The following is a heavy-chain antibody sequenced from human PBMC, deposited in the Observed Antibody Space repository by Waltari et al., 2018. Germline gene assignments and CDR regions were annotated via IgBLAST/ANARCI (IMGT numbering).Heavy chain of an antibody. Sequence: QVQLQESGPGLVKPSETLSLTCTVSGGSISSYYWSWIRQPPGKGLEWIGYIYYSGSTNYNPSLKSRVTISVDTSKNQFSLKLSSVTAADTAVYYCARFDKYDFWSGYPGRAFDIWGQGTMVTVSS. CDR3: ARFDKYDFWSGYPGRAFDI. V-gene: IGHV4-59*01. J-gene: IGHJ3*02. D-gene: IGHD3-3*01. CDR1: GGSISSYY. CDR2: IYYSGST.